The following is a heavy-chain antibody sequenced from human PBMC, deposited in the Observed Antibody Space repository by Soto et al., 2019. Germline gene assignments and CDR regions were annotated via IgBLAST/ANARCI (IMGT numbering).Heavy chain of an antibody. CDR2: ISAYNGNT. CDR3: ARQMAISNFPFNVRNWLDP. CDR1: GYTFTSYG. Sequence: GASVKVSCKASGYTFTSYGISWVRQAPGQGLEWMGWISAYNGNTNYAQKLQGRVTMTTDKSTSTAYMELRSLRSDDTAVYYCARQMAISNFPFNVRNWLDPWGQGTLFTAS. V-gene: IGHV1-18*01. J-gene: IGHJ5*02. D-gene: IGHD3-9*01.